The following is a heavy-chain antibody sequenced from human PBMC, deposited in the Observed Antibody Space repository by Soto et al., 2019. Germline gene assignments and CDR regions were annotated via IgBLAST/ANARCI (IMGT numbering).Heavy chain of an antibody. J-gene: IGHJ3*02. CDR2: IYYSGST. D-gene: IGHD3-10*01. CDR1: CGSISSYY. V-gene: IGHV4-59*01. Sequence: QVQLQESGPGLVKPSETLSLTCTVSCGSISSYYWSWIRQPPGKGLEWIGYIYYSGSTNYNPSLKSRVTISVDTSKNQFSLKLSSVTAADTAVYYCARVWGGAFDIWGQGTMVTFSS. CDR3: ARVWGGAFDI.